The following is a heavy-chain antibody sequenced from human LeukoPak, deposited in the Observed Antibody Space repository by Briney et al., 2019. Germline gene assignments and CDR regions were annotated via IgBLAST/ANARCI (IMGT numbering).Heavy chain of an antibody. CDR1: GYSFTKYW. J-gene: IGHJ4*02. CDR2: IYPGDSDT. V-gene: IGHV5-51*01. Sequence: GESLKISCEASGYSFTKYWIGWVRQMPGKGLEWMGIIYPGDSDTRYSPSSQGQVTITADKSISTAYLQWSSLKASDTAMYYCARHLYCGGDCQSHFEYWGQGTLVTVSS. CDR3: ARHLYCGGDCQSHFEY. D-gene: IGHD2-21*02.